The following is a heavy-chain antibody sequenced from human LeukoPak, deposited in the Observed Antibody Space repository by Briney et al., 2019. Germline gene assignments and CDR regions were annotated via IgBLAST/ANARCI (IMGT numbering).Heavy chain of an antibody. V-gene: IGHV4-4*07. CDR2: IYTSGST. CDR3: ARWYSSSSAFDY. Sequence: SETLSLTCTVSGGSISSYYWSWIRQPAGKGLEWIGRIYTSGSTNYNPSLKSRVTMLVDTSKNQFSLKLSSVTAADTAVYYCARWYSSSSAFDYWGQGTLVTVSS. D-gene: IGHD6-6*01. CDR1: GGSISSYY. J-gene: IGHJ4*02.